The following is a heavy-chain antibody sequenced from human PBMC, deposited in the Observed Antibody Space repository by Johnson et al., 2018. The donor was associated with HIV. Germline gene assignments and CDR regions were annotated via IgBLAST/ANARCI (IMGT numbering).Heavy chain of an antibody. CDR3: ARGRPNYYDSSGRYVRVAFDI. Sequence: QMQLVESGGGVVQPGGSLRLSCAASGLTFSNYGSHWVRQAPGKGLEWVAFISYDGNSKYFADSVKGRFTISRDNSKNTLYLQMNSLRAEDTAVYYCARGRPNYYDSSGRYVRVAFDIWGQGTMVTVSS. J-gene: IGHJ3*02. CDR1: GLTFSNYG. CDR2: ISYDGNSK. V-gene: IGHV3-30*19. D-gene: IGHD3-22*01.